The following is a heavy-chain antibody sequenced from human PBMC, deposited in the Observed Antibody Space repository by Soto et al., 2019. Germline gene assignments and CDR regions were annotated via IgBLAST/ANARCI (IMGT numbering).Heavy chain of an antibody. CDR1: GYTFTSYG. J-gene: IGHJ6*02. D-gene: IGHD3-3*01. V-gene: IGHV1-18*01. CDR3: AREGGRFPNGDGMDV. CDR2: ISAYNGNT. Sequence: QVQLVQSGAEVKKPGASVKVSCKASGYTFTSYGISWVRQAPGQGLEWMGWISAYNGNTNYAQKLQGRVTMTTDTATSTAYRELRSRRADDTAVYYCAREGGRFPNGDGMDVWGQGTTVTVSS.